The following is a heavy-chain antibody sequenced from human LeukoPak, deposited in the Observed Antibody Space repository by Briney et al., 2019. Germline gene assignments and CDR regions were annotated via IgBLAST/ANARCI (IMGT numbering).Heavy chain of an antibody. CDR1: GFTFDDYA. Sequence: GRSLRLSCAASGFTFDDYAMHWVRQAPGKGLEWVSGISWNSGSIGYADSVKGRFTISRDNSKNTLYLQMNSLRAEDTAVYYCARDQEGQYYYYYYGMDVWGQGTTVTVSS. CDR3: ARDQEGQYYYYYYGMDV. V-gene: IGHV3-9*01. CDR2: ISWNSGSI. J-gene: IGHJ6*02.